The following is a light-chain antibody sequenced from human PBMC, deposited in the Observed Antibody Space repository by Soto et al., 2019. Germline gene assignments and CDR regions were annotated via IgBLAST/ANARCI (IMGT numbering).Light chain of an antibody. J-gene: IGKJ5*01. Sequence: DIQMTQYPSTLSATAGDRVTITCLASQSISRWLAWYQQKPGKAPQDLIYDASSLKSGVPSRFSGNGSGTEFTLTISSLQPDDFATYYCQQYNTYSTFGQGKRLEIK. V-gene: IGKV1-5*01. CDR3: QQYNTYST. CDR1: QSISRW. CDR2: DAS.